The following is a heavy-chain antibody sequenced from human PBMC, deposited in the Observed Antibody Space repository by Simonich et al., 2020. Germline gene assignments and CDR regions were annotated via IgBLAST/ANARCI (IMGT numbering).Heavy chain of an antibody. D-gene: IGHD5-12*01. CDR1: GGSNSSYY. CDR2: NYYSEST. J-gene: IGHJ4*02. CDR3: ARHDRWLQFYFDY. V-gene: IGHV4-59*08. Sequence: QVQLQESGPGLVKPSETLSLTCPVSGGSNSSYYWSWIRQPPGKGLEWIGYNYYSESTNYNPTLKSRVTISGDTSKNQFSLKLSSVTAADTAVYYCARHDRWLQFYFDYWGQGTLVTVSS.